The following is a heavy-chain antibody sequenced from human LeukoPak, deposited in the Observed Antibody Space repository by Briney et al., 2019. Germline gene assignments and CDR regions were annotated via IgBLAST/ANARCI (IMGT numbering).Heavy chain of an antibody. V-gene: IGHV3-23*01. CDR1: GFTFSSYA. D-gene: IGHD3-10*01. J-gene: IGHJ4*02. Sequence: GGSLRLSCAASGFTFSSYAMSWVRQAPGKGLERVSDISGSGDSTHYADSVKGRFTISRDNSKNTLYLQMNSLRAEDTAVYYCAKNSAKILWFGEPQYYFDYWGQGTLVTVSS. CDR3: AKNSAKILWFGEPQYYFDY. CDR2: ISGSGDST.